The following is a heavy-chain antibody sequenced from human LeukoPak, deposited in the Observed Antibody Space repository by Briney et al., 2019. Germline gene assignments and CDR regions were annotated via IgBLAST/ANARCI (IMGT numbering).Heavy chain of an antibody. CDR2: TYYRSKWYN. CDR1: GDSVSNNNTA. CDR3: ARFVSRRKNFDY. J-gene: IGHJ4*02. Sequence: SQTLSLTCVISGDSVSNNNTAWNWIRHSPSRGLEWLGRTYYRSKWYNDYAVSVKSRITINPDTSKNQFSLQLRSVTPEDTAVYYCARFVSRRKNFDYWGQGTLLTVSS. D-gene: IGHD3-16*01. V-gene: IGHV6-1*01.